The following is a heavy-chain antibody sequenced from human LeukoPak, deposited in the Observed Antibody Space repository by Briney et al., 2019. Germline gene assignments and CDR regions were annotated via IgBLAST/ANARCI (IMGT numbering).Heavy chain of an antibody. D-gene: IGHD6-19*01. Sequence: GGSLRLSCAASGFTFSSYSMNWVRQAPGKGLEWVSSISSSSSYIYYADSVKGRFTISRDNAKNSLYLQMNSLRAEDTAVYYCARSIAVAGMGVYWGQGTLVTVSS. CDR2: ISSSSSYI. CDR1: GFTFSSYS. J-gene: IGHJ4*02. V-gene: IGHV3-21*01. CDR3: ARSIAVAGMGVY.